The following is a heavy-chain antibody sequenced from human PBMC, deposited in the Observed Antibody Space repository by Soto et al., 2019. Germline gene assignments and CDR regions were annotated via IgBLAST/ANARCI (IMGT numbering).Heavy chain of an antibody. J-gene: IGHJ5*02. CDR2: IYYSGST. V-gene: IGHV4-39*01. CDR1: GGSISSSSYY. CDR3: ARGGSSSSWYLLQFNNWFDP. D-gene: IGHD6-13*01. Sequence: QLQLQESGPGLVKPSETLSLTCTVSGGSISSSSYYWGWIRQPPGKGLEWIGSIYYSGSTYYNPSLKSRVNISVDTSKNQFSLKLSSVTAADTAVYYCARGGSSSSWYLLQFNNWFDPWGQGTLVTVSS.